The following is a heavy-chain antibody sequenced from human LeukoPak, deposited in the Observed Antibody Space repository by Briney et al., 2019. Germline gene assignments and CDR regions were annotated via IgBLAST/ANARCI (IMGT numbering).Heavy chain of an antibody. CDR1: GYGFTAYW. CDR3: ASLAGYSTGRPFDL. CDR2: LNPGDSET. Sequence: GESLKVSCKGSGYGFTAYWIAWVRQIPGKGPEWMGILNPGDSETRYNPSFQGQVTISADKYASTAYLHWSSLRASDTAMYYCASLAGYSTGRPFDLWGQGTLVTVSS. V-gene: IGHV5-51*01. D-gene: IGHD6-19*01. J-gene: IGHJ4*02.